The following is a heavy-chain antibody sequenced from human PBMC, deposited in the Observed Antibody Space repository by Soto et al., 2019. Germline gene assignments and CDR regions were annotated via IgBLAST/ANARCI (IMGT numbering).Heavy chain of an antibody. D-gene: IGHD5-18*01. J-gene: IGHJ4*02. CDR3: AKQMGTWVDTAIDF. Sequence: EVQMSASGGGVVQPGESLRLSCVAPDFSFTSYAMTWVRLPPVKGLQWVAALSHDGGNIYYRDSVRGRFTISRDNSKNSLYLQMHSLKGEDTAVYFCAKQMGTWVDTAIDFWGEGTQVTVSS. CDR2: LSHDGGNI. CDR1: DFSFTSYA. V-gene: IGHV3-23*01.